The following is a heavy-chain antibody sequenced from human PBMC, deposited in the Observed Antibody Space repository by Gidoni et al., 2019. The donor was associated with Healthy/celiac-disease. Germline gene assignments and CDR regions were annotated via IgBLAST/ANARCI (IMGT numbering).Heavy chain of an antibody. D-gene: IGHD6-13*01. Sequence: QVQLVESGGGVVQPGSFLRLSCAASGFTFSSYGMHWVRQAPGKGLEWVAVISYDGSNKYYADSVKGRFTISRDNSKNTLYLQMNSLRAEDTAVYYCAKCGYSSSWYPLTGYYYYMDVWGKGTTVTVSS. CDR2: ISYDGSNK. CDR1: GFTFSSYG. J-gene: IGHJ6*03. V-gene: IGHV3-30*18. CDR3: AKCGYSSSWYPLTGYYYYMDV.